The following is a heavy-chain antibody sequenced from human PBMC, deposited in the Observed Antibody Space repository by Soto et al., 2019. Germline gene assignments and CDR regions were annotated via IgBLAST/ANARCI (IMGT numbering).Heavy chain of an antibody. Sequence: VQLVQSGAEVKKPGSSVKLSCKASGGTFNRYTISWVRQAPGPGLEWMGGIIPIFGTANYAQKFQERVAIIADESTSAAYMELRSLRSEDTAVYYCALWGFRDGNNSKYNYSGMDVWGQGTTVTVSS. CDR2: IIPIFGTA. CDR1: GGTFNRYT. J-gene: IGHJ6*02. D-gene: IGHD1-1*01. CDR3: ALWGFRDGNNSKYNYSGMDV. V-gene: IGHV1-69*01.